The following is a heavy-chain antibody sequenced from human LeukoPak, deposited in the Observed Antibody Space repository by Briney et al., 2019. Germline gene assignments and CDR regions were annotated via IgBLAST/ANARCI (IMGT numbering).Heavy chain of an antibody. CDR3: ARDPIGGSAIFDS. V-gene: IGHV6-1*01. CDR1: GDSVSSDSAA. CDR2: TYFRSKWYH. Sequence: SQTLSLTCAISGDSVSSDSAAWNWIRQSPSRGLEWLARTYFRSKWYHDYALAVKGRITINPDTSKNQFSLQLHSVTPEDTAVYFCARDPIGGSAIFDSWGQGTLVTVSS. J-gene: IGHJ4*02. D-gene: IGHD3-16*01.